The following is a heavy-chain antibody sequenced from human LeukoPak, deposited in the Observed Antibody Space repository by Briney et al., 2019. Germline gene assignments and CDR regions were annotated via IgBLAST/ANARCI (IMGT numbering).Heavy chain of an antibody. D-gene: IGHD3-22*01. J-gene: IGHJ4*02. Sequence: SETLSLTCNVSDGSISSSHWSWIRQSPGKGLEWIGYIYHSGNTNYNPSLKSRLTISVDTSKNQFSLKLSSVTAADTAVYYCARVTGYMIEDYFDYWGQGTLVTVSS. CDR1: DGSISSSH. CDR2: IYHSGNT. CDR3: ARVTGYMIEDYFDY. V-gene: IGHV4-59*01.